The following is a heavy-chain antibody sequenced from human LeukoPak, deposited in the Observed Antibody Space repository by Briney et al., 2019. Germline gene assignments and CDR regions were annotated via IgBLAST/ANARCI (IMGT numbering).Heavy chain of an antibody. J-gene: IGHJ4*02. D-gene: IGHD3-9*01. CDR2: ISAYNGNT. Sequence: ASVKVSCKASGYTFTSYGISWVRQAPGQGLEWMGWISAYNGNTNYAQKLQGRVTMTTDTSTSTAYMELRSLRSDDTAVYYCARDRPLATYYDILTGYPYFDYWGQGTLVTVSS. V-gene: IGHV1-18*01. CDR1: GYTFTSYG. CDR3: ARDRPLATYYDILTGYPYFDY.